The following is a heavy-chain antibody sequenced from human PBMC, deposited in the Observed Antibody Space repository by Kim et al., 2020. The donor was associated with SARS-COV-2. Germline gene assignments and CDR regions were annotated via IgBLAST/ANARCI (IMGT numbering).Heavy chain of an antibody. D-gene: IGHD3-22*01. CDR2: ISYSGST. J-gene: IGHJ4*02. CDR3: ARGHDISGYYYDY. Sequence: SETLSLTCTVSGGSINSGGYYWTWIRQHPGKGLEWIGYISYSGSTYYNPSLKSRVTISVDLSKNEFSLKLSPVTAADTAVYYCARGHDISGYYYDYWGQGSLVTVSS. V-gene: IGHV4-31*03. CDR1: GGSINSGGYY.